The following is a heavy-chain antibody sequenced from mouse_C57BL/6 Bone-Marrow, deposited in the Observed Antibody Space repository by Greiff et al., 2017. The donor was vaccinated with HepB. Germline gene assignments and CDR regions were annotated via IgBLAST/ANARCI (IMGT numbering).Heavy chain of an antibody. CDR1: GFTFSDYY. Sequence: EVHLVESGGGLVQPGGSLKLSCAASGFTFSDYYMYWVRQTPEKRLEWVAYLSNGGGSTYYPDTVKGRFTISRDNAKNTLYLQMSRLKSEDTAMYYCARHNYGSSEYFDVWGTGTTVTVSS. D-gene: IGHD1-1*01. J-gene: IGHJ1*03. CDR2: LSNGGGST. CDR3: ARHNYGSSEYFDV. V-gene: IGHV5-12*01.